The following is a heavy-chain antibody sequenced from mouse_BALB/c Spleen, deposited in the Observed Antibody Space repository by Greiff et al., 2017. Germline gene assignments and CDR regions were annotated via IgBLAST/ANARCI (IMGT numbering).Heavy chain of an antibody. Sequence: VQLQQSGAELVKPGASVKLSCKASGYTFTSYYMYWVKQRPGQGLEWIGEINPSNGGTNFNEKFKSKATLTVDKSSSTAYMQLSSLTSEDSAVYYCTRSQGGSRGYYYAMDYWGQGTTVTVSS. J-gene: IGHJ4*01. CDR1: GYTFTSYY. V-gene: IGHV1S81*02. D-gene: IGHD1-1*01. CDR2: INPSNGGT. CDR3: TRSQGGSRGYYYAMDY.